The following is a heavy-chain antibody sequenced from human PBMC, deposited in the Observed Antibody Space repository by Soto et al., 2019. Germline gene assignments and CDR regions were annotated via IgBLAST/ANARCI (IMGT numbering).Heavy chain of an antibody. D-gene: IGHD6-19*01. Sequence: ASVKVSCKTSGYTFANFDFSWVRQAPGQGLEWMGWVSNRNGVTNYAEIFRDRVTISTDTSTNPVYMELRSLRSDVTAVYFCARERLNTGWYGFEYWGQGTQVTVPS. V-gene: IGHV1-18*04. CDR1: GYTFANFD. CDR3: ARERLNTGWYGFEY. CDR2: VSNRNGVT. J-gene: IGHJ4*02.